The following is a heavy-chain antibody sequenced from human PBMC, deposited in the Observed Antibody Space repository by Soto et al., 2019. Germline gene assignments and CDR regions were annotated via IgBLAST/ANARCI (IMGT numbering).Heavy chain of an antibody. CDR2: ISHLENT. CDR3: ARGGGNDPFDS. V-gene: IGHV4-30-2*06. CDR1: GGSISYGGFS. J-gene: IGHJ4*02. D-gene: IGHD5-12*01. Sequence: QLHLQESCSGVVRTSETLSLTCTVSGGSISYGGFSWSWIRQSPGKGLEWIGYISHLENTYFHPTFKSRLVMSIDRSKNQFSLNLSSVTAAYRAVYYCARGGGNDPFDSWGQGVLVSVSS.